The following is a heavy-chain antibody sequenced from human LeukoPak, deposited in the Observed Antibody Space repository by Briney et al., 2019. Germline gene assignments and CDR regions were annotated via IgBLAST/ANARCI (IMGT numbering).Heavy chain of an antibody. CDR2: ISSSSNYI. D-gene: IGHD2-15*01. J-gene: IGHJ6*02. Sequence: GGPLRLSCAASGFTFSSYSMKWVRQAPGKGLERVSSISSSSNYIYYADSERGRFTISRDNAKNSLYLQMNSLRAEDTAVYYCARDRAPVVVVAPGYYYYGMDVWGQGTTVTVSS. V-gene: IGHV3-21*01. CDR1: GFTFSSYS. CDR3: ARDRAPVVVVAPGYYYYGMDV.